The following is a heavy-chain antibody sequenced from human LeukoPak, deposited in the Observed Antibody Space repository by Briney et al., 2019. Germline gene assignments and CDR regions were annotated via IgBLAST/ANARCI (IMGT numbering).Heavy chain of an antibody. J-gene: IGHJ6*03. CDR2: INHSGST. CDR3: ARGGYGGMYYYYYMDV. D-gene: IGHD4-23*01. Sequence: SETLSLTCAVYGGSFSGYYWSWIRQPPGKGLEWIGEINHSGSTNYNPSLKSRVPISVDTSKNQFSLKLSSVTAADTAVYYCARGGYGGMYYYYYMDVWGKGTTVTVSS. V-gene: IGHV4-34*01. CDR1: GGSFSGYY.